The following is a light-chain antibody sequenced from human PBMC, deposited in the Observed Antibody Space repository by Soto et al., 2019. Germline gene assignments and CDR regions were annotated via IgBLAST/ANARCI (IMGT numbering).Light chain of an antibody. Sequence: DIQMTQSPSTLSASVGDRVTITCRASQSISSGLAWYQQKPGKAPKLLIYDASSLESGGPSRFSGSGSATKFTLTIISLQPAEFETYYYQPYNRYYPTCGQ. CDR1: QSISSG. CDR3: QPYNRYYPT. J-gene: IGKJ1*01. V-gene: IGKV1-5*01. CDR2: DAS.